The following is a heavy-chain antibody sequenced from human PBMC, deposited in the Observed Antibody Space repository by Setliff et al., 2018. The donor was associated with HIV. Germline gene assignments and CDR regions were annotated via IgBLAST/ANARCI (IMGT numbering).Heavy chain of an antibody. V-gene: IGHV3-9*01. CDR3: AKDKGGLPLDAFDI. CDR1: GFTFDDYA. CDR2: ISWNSGSI. J-gene: IGHJ3*02. Sequence: PGGSLRLSCAASGFTFDDYAMHWVRQAPGKGLEWVSGISWNSGSIGYADSVKGRFTISRDNAKNSLYLQMNSLRAEDTALYYCAKDKGGLPLDAFDIWGQGTMVTVSS. D-gene: IGHD3-16*01.